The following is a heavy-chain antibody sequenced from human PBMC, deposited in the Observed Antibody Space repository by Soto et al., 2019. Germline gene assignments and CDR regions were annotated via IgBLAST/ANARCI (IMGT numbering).Heavy chain of an antibody. J-gene: IGHJ4*02. CDR3: ARDVNPYYGPGSLHGYFDY. CDR1: GDTFIAHY. V-gene: IGHV1-2*02. D-gene: IGHD3-10*01. Sequence: QVQLVQSGAEVKKPGASVKVSCKVSGDTFIAHYIHWVRQAPGKGLEWIGWTNPNNGSTKYAQKFQGRVTMTRDTSITTVYVELRSLRSDDTDVYFCARDVNPYYGPGSLHGYFDYWGQGTLVTVSS. CDR2: TNPNNGST.